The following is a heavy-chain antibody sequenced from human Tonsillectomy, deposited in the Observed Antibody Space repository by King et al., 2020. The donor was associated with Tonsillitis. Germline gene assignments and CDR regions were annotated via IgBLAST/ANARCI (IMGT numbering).Heavy chain of an antibody. Sequence: VQLVASGGGVVQPGRSLRLSCAASGFTFSSYAMHWVRQAPGKGLEWVAVISYDGSNKYYADSVKGRFTISRDNSKNTLYLQMNSLRAEDTAVYYCAREWLAFDIWGQGTMVTVSS. CDR2: ISYDGSNK. V-gene: IGHV3-30*01. J-gene: IGHJ3*02. CDR3: AREWLAFDI. D-gene: IGHD5-12*01. CDR1: GFTFSSYA.